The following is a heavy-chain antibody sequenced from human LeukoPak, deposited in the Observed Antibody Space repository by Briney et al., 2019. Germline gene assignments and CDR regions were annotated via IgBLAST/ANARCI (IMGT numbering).Heavy chain of an antibody. D-gene: IGHD1-1*01. CDR3: ARSTTGWTNLDY. Sequence: SETLSLTCTVSGGSISSYYWSWIRQPAGKGLEWIGRIYTSESTNYNPSLKSRVIMSIDTSKNHFSLKLSSVTAADTAVYYCARSTTGWTNLDYWGQGTLVTVSS. CDR1: GGSISSYY. CDR2: IYTSEST. J-gene: IGHJ4*02. V-gene: IGHV4-4*07.